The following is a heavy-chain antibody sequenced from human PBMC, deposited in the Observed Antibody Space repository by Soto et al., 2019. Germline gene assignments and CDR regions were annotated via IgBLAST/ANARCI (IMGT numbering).Heavy chain of an antibody. D-gene: IGHD3-3*01. CDR2: IYYSGST. V-gene: IGHV4-39*01. CDR1: GGSISSSSYY. CDR3: ARHLRFLEWLPEYYFDY. J-gene: IGHJ4*02. Sequence: QLQLQESGPGLVKPSETLSLTCTVSGGSISSSSYYWGWIRQPPGKGLEWIGSIYYSGSTYYNPSLKSRVTISVDTSKNQFSLKLSSVTAADTAVYYCARHLRFLEWLPEYYFDYWGQGTLVTVSS.